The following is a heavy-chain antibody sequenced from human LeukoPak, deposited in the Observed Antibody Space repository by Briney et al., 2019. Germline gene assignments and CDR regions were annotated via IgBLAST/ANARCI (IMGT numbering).Heavy chain of an antibody. CDR2: ISSSGDSA. D-gene: IGHD1-26*01. V-gene: IGHV3-64D*06. CDR1: GFTFSRYA. CDR3: VKLGTLGGTYGPFDY. Sequence: GGSLRLSCSASGFTFSRYAMHWVRQAPGKGLEYVSGISSSGDSAYYADSVKGRITISRDNSRNTLYLKMSSLRAEDTAVYYCVKLGTLGGTYGPFDYWGQGTLVTVSS. J-gene: IGHJ4*02.